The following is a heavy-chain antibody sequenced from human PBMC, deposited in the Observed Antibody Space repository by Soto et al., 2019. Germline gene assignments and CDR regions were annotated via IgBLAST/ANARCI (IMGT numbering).Heavy chain of an antibody. CDR1: GFTFSTYT. V-gene: IGHV3-23*01. J-gene: IGHJ4*02. CDR3: AKRLAPAGGSPYDY. D-gene: IGHD6-13*01. Sequence: GGSLRLSCSASGFTFSTYTMDWVRQAPGKGLEWVSAISGSGDNTYYAHSVKGRFAISRDNSKNTLYLQMDSLRGEDTAVYFCAKRLAPAGGSPYDYWGQGTLVTVSS. CDR2: ISGSGDNT.